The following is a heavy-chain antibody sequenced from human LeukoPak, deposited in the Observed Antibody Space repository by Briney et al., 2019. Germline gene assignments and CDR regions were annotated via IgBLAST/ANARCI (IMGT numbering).Heavy chain of an antibody. V-gene: IGHV3-74*01. CDR3: ARGPNSNWSGLDF. Sequence: GGSLRLSCTASGFSFSGHWMHWARQLPGKGLVWVARISPIGSTTSYADSVKGRFTVSRDNAKNTLYLQVNNLRAEDTAVYYCARGPNSNWSGLDFWGQGTLLTVSS. J-gene: IGHJ4*02. CDR2: ISPIGSTT. CDR1: GFSFSGHW. D-gene: IGHD6-6*01.